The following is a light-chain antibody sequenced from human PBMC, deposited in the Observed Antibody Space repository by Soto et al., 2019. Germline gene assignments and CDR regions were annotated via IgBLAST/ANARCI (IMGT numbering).Light chain of an antibody. V-gene: IGKV3-15*01. CDR2: GAS. CDR1: QSVSSN. CDR3: QQYDEWPPSYT. Sequence: EIVMTQSPATLSVSPGERATLSCRASQSVSSNLAWYQQKPGQAPRLLIYGASTRATGIPARISGSGSGTEFTLTISSPQSEDFAIYYCQQYDEWPPSYTFGQGTKLEI. J-gene: IGKJ2*01.